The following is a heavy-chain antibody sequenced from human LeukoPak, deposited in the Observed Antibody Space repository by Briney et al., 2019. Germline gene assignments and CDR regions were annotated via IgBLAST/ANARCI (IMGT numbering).Heavy chain of an antibody. Sequence: SETLSLTCAVYGGSFSGYYWSWIRQPPGKGLEWIGEINHSGSTNYNPSLKSRVTISVDTSKNQFSLKLSSVTAADTAVYYCARGAQYCGSTSCSSEWDFDYWGQGTLVTVSS. CDR3: ARGAQYCGSTSCSSEWDFDY. V-gene: IGHV4-34*01. CDR1: GGSFSGYY. D-gene: IGHD2-2*01. CDR2: INHSGST. J-gene: IGHJ4*02.